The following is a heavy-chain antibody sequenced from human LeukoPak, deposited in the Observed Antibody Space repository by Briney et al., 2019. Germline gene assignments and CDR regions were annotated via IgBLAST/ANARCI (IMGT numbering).Heavy chain of an antibody. D-gene: IGHD3-3*01. Sequence: GASVKVSCKASGYTFTGYYMHWVRQAPGQGLEWMGWINPNSGGTNYAQKFQGRVTMTRDTSISTAYMELSRLRSDDTAVYYCARAPHRNYDFWSGYYTGGFDYWGQGTLVTVSS. CDR3: ARAPHRNYDFWSGYYTGGFDY. J-gene: IGHJ4*02. V-gene: IGHV1-2*02. CDR2: INPNSGGT. CDR1: GYTFTGYY.